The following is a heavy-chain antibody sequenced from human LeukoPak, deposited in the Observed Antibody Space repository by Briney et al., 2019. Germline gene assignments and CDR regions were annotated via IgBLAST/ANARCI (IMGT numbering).Heavy chain of an antibody. V-gene: IGHV3-74*01. Sequence: PGGSLRLSCAASGNYWMHWVRQVPGKGLVWVSHINSDGSWTSYADSVKGRFTISKDNAKNTVYLQMNSLRAEDTAVYYCARAAPNYGGNSWFDYWGQGTLVTVSS. CDR3: ARAAPNYGGNSWFDY. CDR1: GNYW. J-gene: IGHJ4*02. CDR2: INSDGSWT. D-gene: IGHD4-23*01.